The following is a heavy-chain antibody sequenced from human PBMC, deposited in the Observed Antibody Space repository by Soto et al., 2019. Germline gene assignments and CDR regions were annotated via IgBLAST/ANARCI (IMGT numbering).Heavy chain of an antibody. D-gene: IGHD3-22*01. CDR3: ARLGGYYQAFDS. V-gene: IGHV4-59*08. CDR2: IYYTGTT. CDR1: NSPISDFY. Sequence: SETLSLTCNVSNSPISDFYWSWIRQPPGQGLEWVGYIYYTGTTTYNPSLRSRVDISIDASKSLFSLDLRSVTAADTAVYYCARLGGYYQAFDSWGHGALVTVSS. J-gene: IGHJ4*01.